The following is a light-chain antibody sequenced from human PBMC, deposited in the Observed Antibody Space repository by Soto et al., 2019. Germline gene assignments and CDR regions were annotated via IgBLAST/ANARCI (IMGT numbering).Light chain of an antibody. J-gene: IGKJ2*01. Sequence: DAVMTQSPLSLPVTLGQPASISCRSSQSLVYSNGITYLNWFHQRAGQSPRRLIYKVSNRDFGVPDSFSGSGSGTDFTLKISRVEAEDVGVYYCMQGTHWPPTFGQGTKLEIK. CDR1: QSLVYSNGITY. CDR2: KVS. V-gene: IGKV2-30*01. CDR3: MQGTHWPPT.